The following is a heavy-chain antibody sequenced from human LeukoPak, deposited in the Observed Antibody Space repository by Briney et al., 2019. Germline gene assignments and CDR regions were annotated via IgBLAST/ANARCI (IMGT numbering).Heavy chain of an antibody. J-gene: IGHJ5*02. CDR3: ARGPLGESLIWFDP. CDR2: IIAIFGTA. CDR1: GGTFSSYA. V-gene: IGHV1-69*05. D-gene: IGHD3-16*01. Sequence: GASVKVSCKASGGTFSSYAISWVRQAPGQGLEGMGRIIAIFGTANYAQKFQGRVTITTDESTSTAYMELSSLRSEDTAVYYCARGPLGESLIWFDPWGQGTLVTVSS.